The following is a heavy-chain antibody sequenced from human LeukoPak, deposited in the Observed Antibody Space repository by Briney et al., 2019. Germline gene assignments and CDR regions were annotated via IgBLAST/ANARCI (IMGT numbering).Heavy chain of an antibody. V-gene: IGHV1-69*05. CDR1: GGTFSSYA. J-gene: IGHJ4*02. CDR3: ARGDSSGYYLYDY. D-gene: IGHD3-22*01. CDR2: IIPIFGTA. Sequence: SVKVSCKASGGTFSSYAISWVRQAPGQGLEWMGGIIPIFGTANYAQKFQGRVTITTDESTSTAYMELSSLRSEDTGVYYCARGDSSGYYLYDYWGQGTLVTVSS.